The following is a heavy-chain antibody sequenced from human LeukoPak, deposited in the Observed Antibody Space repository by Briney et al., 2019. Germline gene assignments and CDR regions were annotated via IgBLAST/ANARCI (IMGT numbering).Heavy chain of an antibody. CDR3: ARYFWSGYGWFDP. Sequence: GASVKVSCKSSGYTFTSYGISWVRQAPGRGLEWMGCISAYNGNTNYAQKLQGRVTMTTDTSTSTAYMEVRSLRSDDTAVYYCARYFWSGYGWFDPWGQGTLVTVSS. J-gene: IGHJ5*02. V-gene: IGHV1-18*01. D-gene: IGHD3-3*01. CDR2: ISAYNGNT. CDR1: GYTFTSYG.